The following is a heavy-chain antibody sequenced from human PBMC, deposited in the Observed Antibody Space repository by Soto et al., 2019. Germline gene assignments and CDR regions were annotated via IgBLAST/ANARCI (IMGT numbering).Heavy chain of an antibody. Sequence: GGSLRLSCAASGFTFSDYYMNWIRQAPGKGLEWVSYISSGAITIYYADSVKGRFTISRDNAKNSLYLQMNSLRAEDTAVYYCAGQYSSSSVEFWGQRTLVTVSS. CDR2: ISSGAITI. D-gene: IGHD6-6*01. CDR1: GFTFSDYY. J-gene: IGHJ4*02. V-gene: IGHV3-11*01. CDR3: AGQYSSSSVEF.